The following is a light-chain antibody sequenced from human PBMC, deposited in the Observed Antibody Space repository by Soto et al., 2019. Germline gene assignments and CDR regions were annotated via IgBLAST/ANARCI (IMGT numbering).Light chain of an antibody. CDR2: DNN. Sequence: QSVLTQPPSVSAAPGQKVTISCSGSSSNIGNNFVSWYQQLPGTAPKLLIYDNNKRPSGIPDRFSGSKSGTSATLGITGLQSEDEADYYCATWESSLSIGVFGGGTKLTVL. CDR3: ATWESSLSIGV. CDR1: SSNIGNNF. V-gene: IGLV1-51*01. J-gene: IGLJ2*01.